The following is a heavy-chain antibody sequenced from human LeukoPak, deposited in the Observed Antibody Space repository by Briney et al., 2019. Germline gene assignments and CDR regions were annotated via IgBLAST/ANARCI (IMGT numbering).Heavy chain of an antibody. CDR2: IYYSGST. CDR3: ARVPGIAAAGTRVSYYAFDI. D-gene: IGHD6-13*01. CDR1: GGSISSYY. J-gene: IGHJ3*02. V-gene: IGHV4-59*01. Sequence: SETLSLTCTVSGGSISSYYWSWIRQPPGKGLEWIGYIYYSGSTNYNPSLKGRVTISVDTSKNQFSLKLSSVTAADTAVYYCARVPGIAAAGTRVSYYAFDIWGQGTMVTVSS.